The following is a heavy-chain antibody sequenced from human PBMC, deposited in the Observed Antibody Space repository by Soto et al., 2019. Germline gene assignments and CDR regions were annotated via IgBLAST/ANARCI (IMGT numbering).Heavy chain of an antibody. CDR2: ISYDGGNK. CDR1: GFTFSSSG. V-gene: IGHV3-30*18. D-gene: IGHD1-26*01. J-gene: IGHJ5*02. Sequence: GGSLRLSXAASGFTFSSSGMHWVRQGPGMGLEWVAAISYDGGNKYYADSVKGRFTISRDNSKNTLYLQMNSLRDEDTALYYCAKARIEYENWFDPWGQGTLVTVSS. CDR3: AKARIEYENWFDP.